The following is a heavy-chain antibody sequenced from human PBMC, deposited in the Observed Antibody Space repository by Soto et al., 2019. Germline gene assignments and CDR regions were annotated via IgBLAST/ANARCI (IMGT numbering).Heavy chain of an antibody. D-gene: IGHD2-15*01. V-gene: IGHV3-11*06. CDR1: GFTFGDSY. J-gene: IGHJ5*02. CDR2: ISPGSRYP. Sequence: GGSLRLSCVGSGFTFGDSYMSWIRQAPGKGLEWLSYISPGSRYPAYADSVKGRFIISRDNAKRSLYLQMMSLTAEDTAIYYCVRGGGGGLFDPWGQGTMVTVSS. CDR3: VRGGGGGLFDP.